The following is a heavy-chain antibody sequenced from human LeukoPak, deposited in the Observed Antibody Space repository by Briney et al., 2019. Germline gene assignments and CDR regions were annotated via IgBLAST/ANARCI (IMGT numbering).Heavy chain of an antibody. V-gene: IGHV1-8*01. CDR1: GYTFTSYD. D-gene: IGHD5-18*01. CDR3: ARVNSYGYYYYYGMDV. CDR2: MNPNSGNT. Sequence: ASVKVSCKASGYTFTSYDINGVRQATGQGHEWMGCMNPNSGNTGYAQKFQGRVTMTRDTSTSTVYMELSSLRSDDTAVYYCARVNSYGYYYYYGMDVWGQGTTVTVSS. J-gene: IGHJ6*02.